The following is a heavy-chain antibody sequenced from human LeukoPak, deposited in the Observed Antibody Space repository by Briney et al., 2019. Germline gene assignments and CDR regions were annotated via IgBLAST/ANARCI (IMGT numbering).Heavy chain of an antibody. V-gene: IGHV3-7*04. J-gene: IGHJ4*02. CDR2: IKQDGSEK. CDR3: AREESVAATFFDY. CDR1: GFTFSSYW. Sequence: GGSLRLSCAASGFTFSSYWMSWVRQAPGKGLEWVANIKQDGSEKYYVDSVKGRFTISRDNAKNSLYLQMNSLRAEDMAVYYCAREESVAATFFDYWGQGTLVTVSS. D-gene: IGHD2-15*01.